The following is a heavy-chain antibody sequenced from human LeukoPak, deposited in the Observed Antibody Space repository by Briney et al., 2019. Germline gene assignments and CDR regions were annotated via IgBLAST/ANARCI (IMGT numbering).Heavy chain of an antibody. CDR2: IYYSGST. CDR1: GGSISSYY. D-gene: IGHD6-13*01. Sequence: RTSETLSLTCTVSGGSISSYYWSWIRQPPGKGLEWIGYIYYSGSTNYNPSLKSRVTISVDTSKNQFSLKLSSVTAADTAVYYCARRSSWYYFDYWGQGTLVTVSS. CDR3: ARRSSWYYFDY. J-gene: IGHJ4*02. V-gene: IGHV4-59*08.